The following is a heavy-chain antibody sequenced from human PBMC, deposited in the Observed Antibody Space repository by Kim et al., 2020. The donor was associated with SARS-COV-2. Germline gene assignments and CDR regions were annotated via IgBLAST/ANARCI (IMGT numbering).Heavy chain of an antibody. J-gene: IGHJ1*01. CDR3: ARGLFGAGY. V-gene: IGHV3-74*01. D-gene: IGHD3-3*01. CDR2: STT. Sequence: STTDYADSVKGRFTISRDNAKNTLYLQMNRLRAEDTAVYYCARGLFGAGYWGQGALVTVSS.